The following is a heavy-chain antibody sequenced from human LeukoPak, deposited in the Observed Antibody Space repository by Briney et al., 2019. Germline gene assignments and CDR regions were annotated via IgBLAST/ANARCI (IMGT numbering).Heavy chain of an antibody. Sequence: SETLSLTCTVSGGSISSNNYYWGWIRQPPEKGLEWIGSISSSGNTYYNPSLESRVTISVDTSKNQFSLKLSSMTAADTAVYCCARTVQQWLVGFDHWGQGTLVTVSS. CDR3: ARTVQQWLVGFDH. D-gene: IGHD6-19*01. V-gene: IGHV4-39*01. CDR1: GGSISSNNYY. J-gene: IGHJ4*02. CDR2: ISSSGNT.